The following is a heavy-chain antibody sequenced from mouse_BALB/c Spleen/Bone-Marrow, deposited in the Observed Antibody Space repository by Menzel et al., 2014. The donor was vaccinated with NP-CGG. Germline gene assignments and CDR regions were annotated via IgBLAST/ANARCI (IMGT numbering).Heavy chain of an antibody. D-gene: IGHD2-10*02. Sequence: EVKLVDSGGGLVQPGDSLRLSCATSGFTFSDFYMEWVRKPPGKSLGWIAAGRNKAKHYTTEYSASVKGRFIVSRDTSQSILYLQMNALRAEDTAIYYCARDVGYGNYFVYWGQGTLVTVSA. V-gene: IGHV7-1*02. CDR1: GFTFSDFY. J-gene: IGHJ3*01. CDR3: ARDVGYGNYFVY. CDR2: GRNKAKHYTT.